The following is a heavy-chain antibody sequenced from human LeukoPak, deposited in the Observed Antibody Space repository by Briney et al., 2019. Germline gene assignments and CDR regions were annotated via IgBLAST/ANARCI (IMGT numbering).Heavy chain of an antibody. CDR1: GVTVSSNY. CDR3: ALGDSSGYSLFDY. CDR2: IYSGGST. Sequence: GGSLRLSCAASGVTVSSNYMSWVRQAPGKGLEWVSVIYSGGSTYYADSVKGRFTISRDNSKNTLYLRMNSLRAEDTAVYYCALGDSSGYSLFDYWGQGTLVTVSS. V-gene: IGHV3-66*01. D-gene: IGHD3-22*01. J-gene: IGHJ4*02.